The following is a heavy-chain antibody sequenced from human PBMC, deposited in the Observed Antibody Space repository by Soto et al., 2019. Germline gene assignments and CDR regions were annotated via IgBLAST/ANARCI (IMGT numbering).Heavy chain of an antibody. V-gene: IGHV3-23*01. D-gene: IGHD3-22*01. Sequence: GGSLRLSCAASGFTFSSYAMSWVRQAPGKGLEWVSAISGSGGSTYYADSVKGRFTISRDNSKNTLYLQMNGLRAEDTAVYYCAKDSELYYYDSSGYYAYDYWGQGTLVTVSS. J-gene: IGHJ4*02. CDR1: GFTFSSYA. CDR2: ISGSGGST. CDR3: AKDSELYYYDSSGYYAYDY.